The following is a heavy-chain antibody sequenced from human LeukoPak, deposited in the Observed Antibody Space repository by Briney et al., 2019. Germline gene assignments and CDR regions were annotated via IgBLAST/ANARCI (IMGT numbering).Heavy chain of an antibody. CDR3: ARDYGSGIDC. V-gene: IGHV3-33*01. CDR1: GFTFSSFG. Sequence: GRSLRLSCAASGFTFSSFGMHWVPQAPGKGLEWVAIIWYDGSNKYYADSVKGRFTISRDNSKNTLDLQMNSLRAEDTAVYYCARDYGSGIDCWGQGTLVTVSS. CDR2: IWYDGSNK. D-gene: IGHD3-10*01. J-gene: IGHJ4*02.